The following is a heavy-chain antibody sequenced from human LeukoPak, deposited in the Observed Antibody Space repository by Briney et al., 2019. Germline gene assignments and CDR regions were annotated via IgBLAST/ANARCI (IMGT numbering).Heavy chain of an antibody. D-gene: IGHD6-13*01. V-gene: IGHV4-61*02. J-gene: IGHJ6*03. CDR3: ARTYSSSWYGVYYYYYMDV. CDR1: GGSISSNSYY. CDR2: IYTSGST. Sequence: SETLSLTCAVSGGSISSNSYYWGWIRQPAGKGLEWIGRIYTSGSTNYNPSLKSRVTISVDTSKNQFSLKLSSVTAADTAVYYCARTYSSSWYGVYYYYYMDVWGKGTTVTISS.